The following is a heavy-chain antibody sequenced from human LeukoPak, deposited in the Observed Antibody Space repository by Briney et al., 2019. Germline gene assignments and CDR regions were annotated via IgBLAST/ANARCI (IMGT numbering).Heavy chain of an antibody. D-gene: IGHD5/OR15-5a*01. CDR1: GFTFSKYA. CDR2: INPTDGTT. J-gene: IGHJ4*02. Sequence: PGGTLRLSCAASGFTFSKYAMSWVRQAPGKGLEWVSAINPTDGTTYSADSVKGGFTISRDNSKYMLSLQMNSLRAEDTALYYCAKDSSVLHGITDWGQGTLVTVSS. V-gene: IGHV3-23*01. CDR3: AKDSSVLHGITD.